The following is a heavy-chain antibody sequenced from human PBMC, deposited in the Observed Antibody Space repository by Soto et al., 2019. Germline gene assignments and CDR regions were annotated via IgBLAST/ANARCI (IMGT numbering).Heavy chain of an antibody. CDR2: ISGSGGST. CDR1: GFTFSSYA. V-gene: IGHV3-23*01. Sequence: PGGSLRLACAASGFTFSSYAMSWVRQAPGKGLEWVSAISGSGGSTYYADSVKGRFTISRDNSKNTLYLQMNSLRAEDTAVYYCAKSLNTFGGVIVLYYFAYWGQGTLVTVSS. J-gene: IGHJ4*02. CDR3: AKSLNTFGGVIVLYYFAY. D-gene: IGHD3-16*02.